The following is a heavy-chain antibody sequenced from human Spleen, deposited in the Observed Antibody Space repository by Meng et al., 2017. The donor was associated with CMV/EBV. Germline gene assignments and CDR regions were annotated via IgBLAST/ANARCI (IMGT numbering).Heavy chain of an antibody. CDR1: GFTFSSYS. CDR2: INSDGSST. Sequence: GESLKISCAASGFTFSSYSMNWVRQAPGKGLVWVSRINSDGSSTSYADSVKGRFTISRDNAKNTLYLQMNSLRAEDTAVYYCARDRARSAVGRYWGQGTLVTVFS. CDR3: ARDRARSAVGRY. D-gene: IGHD1-26*01. V-gene: IGHV3-74*01. J-gene: IGHJ4*02.